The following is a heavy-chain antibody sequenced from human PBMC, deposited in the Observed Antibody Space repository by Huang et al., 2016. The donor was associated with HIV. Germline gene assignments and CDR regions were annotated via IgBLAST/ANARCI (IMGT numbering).Heavy chain of an antibody. V-gene: IGHV4-34*02. D-gene: IGHD3-10*01. J-gene: IGHJ5*02. CDR2: INHLGRP. CDR3: ARDATKNPRGWFDP. CDR1: GGSLSGYY. Sequence: QVHLQQWGAGLLKSAETLSLTCAVYGGSLSGYYWSWLRQTPGKGLEWIGEINHLGRPKYNPSLKSRVSISMDGSKKQFSLKLRSISDADTAVYFCARDATKNPRGWFDPWGQRTLVTVSS.